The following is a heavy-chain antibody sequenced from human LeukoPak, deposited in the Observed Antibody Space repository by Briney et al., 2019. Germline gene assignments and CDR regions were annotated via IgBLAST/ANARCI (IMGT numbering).Heavy chain of an antibody. CDR3: AKDKGYTGYDTNVFDY. J-gene: IGHJ4*02. CDR1: VFTFSIYA. D-gene: IGHD5-12*01. Sequence: GGSLRLSCAASVFTFSIYAMSCVRQAPGKGREWVSAISGSGGSTYYADSVKGRFTISRDNSKNTLYLQMNSLRAEDTAVYYCAKDKGYTGYDTNVFDYWGQGTLVTVSS. V-gene: IGHV3-23*01. CDR2: ISGSGGST.